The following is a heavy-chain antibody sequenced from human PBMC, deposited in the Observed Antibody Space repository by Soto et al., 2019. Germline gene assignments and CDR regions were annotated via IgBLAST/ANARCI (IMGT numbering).Heavy chain of an antibody. CDR2: IWYDGSNK. CDR3: AKTVDIVATAHFDY. CDR1: GFTFSSYG. Sequence: GGSVRLSCAASGFTFSSYGMHWVRQAPGKGLEWVAVIWYDGSNKYYADSVKGRFTISRDNSKSTLYLQMNSLRAEDTAVYYCAKTVDIVATAHFDYWGQGTLVTV. J-gene: IGHJ4*02. D-gene: IGHD5-12*01. V-gene: IGHV3-33*06.